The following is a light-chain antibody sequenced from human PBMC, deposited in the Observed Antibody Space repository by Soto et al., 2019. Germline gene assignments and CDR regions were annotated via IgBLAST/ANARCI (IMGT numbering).Light chain of an antibody. J-gene: IGKJ1*01. CDR2: GAS. V-gene: IGKV3-15*01. CDR1: QSVSSN. CDR3: QQRSNWPPT. Sequence: EIVMTQSPATLSVSPGERATLSCRASQSVSSNLAWYQHKPGQAPRLLIYGASTRPTGIPARFSGSGSGTEFTLTISSLQSEDFAVYYCQQRSNWPPTFGQGTKVEIK.